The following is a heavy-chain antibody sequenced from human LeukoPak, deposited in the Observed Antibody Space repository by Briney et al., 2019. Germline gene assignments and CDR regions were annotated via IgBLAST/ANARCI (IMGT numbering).Heavy chain of an antibody. CDR1: GFTFASYA. D-gene: IGHD1-1*01. V-gene: IGHV3-23*01. Sequence: GGSLRLSCVASGFTFASYAMSWVRQAPEKGLEWVSTTSTSGGSTWYADSVKGRITISRDNFKNMLYLQMNSLRAEDTAVYYCAPGGGDHRPFDPWGQGTLVTVSS. CDR2: TSTSGGST. J-gene: IGHJ5*02. CDR3: APGGGDHRPFDP.